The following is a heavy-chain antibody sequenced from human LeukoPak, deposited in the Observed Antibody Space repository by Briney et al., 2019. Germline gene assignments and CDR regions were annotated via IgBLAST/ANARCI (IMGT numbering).Heavy chain of an antibody. J-gene: IGHJ6*03. V-gene: IGHV4-34*01. D-gene: IGHD3-22*01. Sequence: PSETLSLTCAVYGGSFSGYYWSWIRQPPGKGLEWIGEINHSGSTNYNPSLKSRVTISVDTSKNQFSLKLSSVTAADTAVYYCARGSPPYYDSSGYYYYCYYMDVWGKGTTVTVSS. CDR2: INHSGST. CDR1: GGSFSGYY. CDR3: ARGSPPYYDSSGYYYYCYYMDV.